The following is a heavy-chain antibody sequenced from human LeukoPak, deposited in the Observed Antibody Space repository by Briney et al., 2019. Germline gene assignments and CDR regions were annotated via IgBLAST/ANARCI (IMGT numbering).Heavy chain of an antibody. D-gene: IGHD3-9*01. V-gene: IGHV3-23*01. CDR1: GFTLSNYD. J-gene: IGHJ4*02. CDR2: VSGRDDST. CDR3: AKWGDYDILTGYYDSDY. Sequence: GASLRLSCAASGFTLSNYDMSWVRQAPGKGLEWVSAVSGRDDSTYYADSVKGRFTISRDNSKNTLYLQMNSLRAEDTAVYYCAKWGDYDILTGYYDSDYWGQGTLVTVSS.